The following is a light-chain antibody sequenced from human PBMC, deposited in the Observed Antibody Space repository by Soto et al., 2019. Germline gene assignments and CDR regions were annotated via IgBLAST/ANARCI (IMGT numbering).Light chain of an antibody. V-gene: IGLV2-14*01. CDR3: SSYTSSSIDYV. Sequence: QSVLTQPASVSGSPGQSITISCTGTSSDVGGYNYVSWYQQHPGKAPKLMIYEVSNRPSGVSNRFSGSKSGNTASLTISGLQAEDEGDYYCSSYTSSSIDYVLGTGTKVTVL. CDR2: EVS. CDR1: SSDVGGYNY. J-gene: IGLJ1*01.